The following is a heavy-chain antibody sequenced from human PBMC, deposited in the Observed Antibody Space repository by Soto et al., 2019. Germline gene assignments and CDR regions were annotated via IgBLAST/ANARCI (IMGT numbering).Heavy chain of an antibody. J-gene: IGHJ5*02. D-gene: IGHD3-10*01. CDR3: ARHAPGNWLAP. V-gene: IGHV4-59*08. CDR1: GGSISSYY. Sequence: QVQLQESGPGLVKPSETLSLTCTVSGGSISSYYWSWIRQPPGKGLEWIGYIYYSGSTNYNPSLKRRVTISVDTSKNQFSLKLSSVTAADTAVYYCARHAPGNWLAPWGQGTLVTVSS. CDR2: IYYSGST.